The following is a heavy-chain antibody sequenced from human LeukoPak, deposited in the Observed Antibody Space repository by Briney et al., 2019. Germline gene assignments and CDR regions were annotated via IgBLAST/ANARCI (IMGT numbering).Heavy chain of an antibody. D-gene: IGHD1-26*01. J-gene: IGHJ4*02. CDR2: IRYDGSNK. CDR1: GFTFSSYG. Sequence: GGSLRLSCAASGFTFSSYGMHWVRQAPGKGLEWVAFIRYDGSNKYYADSVKGRFTISRDNSKNTLYLQMNSPRAGDTAVYYCAKDRSMVGQFDYWGQGTLVTVSS. V-gene: IGHV3-30*02. CDR3: AKDRSMVGQFDY.